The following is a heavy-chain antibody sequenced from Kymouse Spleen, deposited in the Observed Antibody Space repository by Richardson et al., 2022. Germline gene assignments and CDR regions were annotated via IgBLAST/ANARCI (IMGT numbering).Heavy chain of an antibody. CDR3: ARDHYGDYLSLYYYYYGMDV. D-gene: IGHD4-17*01. Sequence: QVQLVESGGGLVKPGGSLRLSCAASGFTFSDYYMSWIRQAPGKGLEWVSYISSSGSTIYYADSVKGRFTISRDNAKNSLYLQMNSLRAEDTAVYYCARDHYGDYLSLYYYYYGMDVWGQGTTVTVSS. V-gene: IGHV3-11*01. CDR2: ISSSGSTI. CDR1: GFTFSDYY. J-gene: IGHJ6*02.